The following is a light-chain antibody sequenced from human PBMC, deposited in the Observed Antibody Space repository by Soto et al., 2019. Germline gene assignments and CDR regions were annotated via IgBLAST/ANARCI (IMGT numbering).Light chain of an antibody. V-gene: IGLV4-69*01. J-gene: IGLJ3*02. Sequence: QSVLTQSPSAAASQGASVKLTCTLSSGHSSYAIAWHQQQPEKGPRYLMKLNSDGSHSKGDGIPDRFSGSSSGAERYLTISILQSDDEADYYCQTWGTGIRLFGGGTKLTVL. CDR3: QTWGTGIRL. CDR1: SGHSSYA. CDR2: LNSDGSH.